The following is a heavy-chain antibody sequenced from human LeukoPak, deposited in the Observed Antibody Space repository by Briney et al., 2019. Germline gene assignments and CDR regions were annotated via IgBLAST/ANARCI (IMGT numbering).Heavy chain of an antibody. Sequence: WETLSLTCTVSGVSISSHDWSWIRQSPGKGLEGIGYSHYSGDTSYNPSLKNRVTISLDTSKNQFSLRLTSVTAADTAVYFCAKGEYSRTSYYHYYMDVWGKGTTVTVSS. CDR2: SHYSGDT. CDR1: GVSISSHD. CDR3: AKGEYSRTSYYHYYMDV. V-gene: IGHV4-59*11. D-gene: IGHD6-6*01. J-gene: IGHJ6*03.